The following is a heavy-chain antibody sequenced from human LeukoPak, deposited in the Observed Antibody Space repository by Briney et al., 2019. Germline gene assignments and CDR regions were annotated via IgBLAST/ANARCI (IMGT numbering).Heavy chain of an antibody. CDR2: VNWNGGGT. J-gene: IGHJ6*02. Sequence: GRSLRLSCAATGFTFKDYGMHWVRQPPGKGLEWVSSVNWNGGGTDYADSVKGRFTISRDNAKNSLYLQLSSLRPEDTALYYCAKHMRATNTYSFFGLDVWGQGTTVTVSS. CDR3: AKHMRATNTYSFFGLDV. V-gene: IGHV3-9*01. D-gene: IGHD1-26*01. CDR1: GFTFKDYG.